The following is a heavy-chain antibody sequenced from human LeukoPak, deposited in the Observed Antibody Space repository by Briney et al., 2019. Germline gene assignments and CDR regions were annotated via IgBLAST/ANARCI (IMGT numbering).Heavy chain of an antibody. CDR2: IKQDGSVK. D-gene: IGHD6-6*01. CDR3: ARIGYSSSSNDY. J-gene: IGHJ4*02. V-gene: IGHV3-7*01. CDR1: GFNFNHYW. Sequence: GGSLRLSCAASGFNFNHYWMSWVRQAPGKGLEWVANIKQDGSVKYYVDPVKGRFTIFRDNAKNAVYLQMNSLRDDDTAVYYCARIGYSSSSNDYWGQGTLVIVSS.